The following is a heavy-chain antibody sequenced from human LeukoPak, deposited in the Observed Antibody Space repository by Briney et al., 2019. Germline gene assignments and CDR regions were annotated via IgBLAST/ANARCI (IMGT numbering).Heavy chain of an antibody. CDR1: GFIISSYW. CDR2: INSDATST. J-gene: IGHJ4*02. D-gene: IGHD6-13*01. CDR3: VRGTPGYSSSWHAY. Sequence: GGSLRLSCAASGFIISSYWMHWVRQAPGKELVWVSRINSDATSTSYADSARGRFTISRDDAKNTMYLQMNSLRAEDTAMYYCVRGTPGYSSSWHAYWGQGTLVTVSS. V-gene: IGHV3-74*01.